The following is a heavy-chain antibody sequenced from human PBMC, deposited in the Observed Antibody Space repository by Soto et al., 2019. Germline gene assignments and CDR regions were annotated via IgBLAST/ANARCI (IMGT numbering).Heavy chain of an antibody. Sequence: ASVKVSCKASGYTFTGYYMHWVRQAPGQGLEWMGWINPNSGGTNYAQKFQGSVTMTRDTSISTAYMELSRLRSDDTAVYYCARGGYSSSWSSDYYGMDVWGQGTTVTSP. D-gene: IGHD6-13*01. CDR2: INPNSGGT. CDR1: GYTFTGYY. J-gene: IGHJ6*02. V-gene: IGHV1-2*02. CDR3: ARGGYSSSWSSDYYGMDV.